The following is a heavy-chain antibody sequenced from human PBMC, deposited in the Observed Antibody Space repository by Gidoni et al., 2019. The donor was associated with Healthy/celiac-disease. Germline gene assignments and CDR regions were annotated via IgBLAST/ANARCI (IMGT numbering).Heavy chain of an antibody. J-gene: IGHJ6*02. CDR1: GFNFSDYY. D-gene: IGHD4-17*01. CDR2: ISSSGSTI. V-gene: IGHV3-11*01. Sequence: QVQLVESGGGLVKPGGSLRLSCAASGFNFSDYYMSWIRQAPGKGLEWVSYISSSGSTIYYADSVKGRFTISRDNAKNSLYLQINSLRAEDTAVYYCARDWATAVTTVRYYYGMDVWGQGTTVTVSS. CDR3: ARDWATAVTTVRYYYGMDV.